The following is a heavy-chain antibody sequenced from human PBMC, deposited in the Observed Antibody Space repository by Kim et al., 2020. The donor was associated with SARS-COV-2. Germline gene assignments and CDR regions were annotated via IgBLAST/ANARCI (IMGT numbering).Heavy chain of an antibody. CDR1: GYTFTHYS. V-gene: IGHV7-4-1*02. CDR3: ARDSGWNADY. CDR2: INTNTGNP. Sequence: ASVKVSCKASGYTFTHYSLNWVRLAPGQGLEWMGWINTNTGNPTYAQGFTGRFVFSLDTSVSTAYLQISSLKAEDTAVYYCARDSGWNADYWGQGTLVTVSS. D-gene: IGHD1-1*01. J-gene: IGHJ4*02.